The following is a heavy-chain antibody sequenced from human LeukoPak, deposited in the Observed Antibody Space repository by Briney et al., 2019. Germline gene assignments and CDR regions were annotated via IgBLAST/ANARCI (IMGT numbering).Heavy chain of an antibody. Sequence: PGRSLRLSCAASGFTFSSYSMNWVRQAPGKGLEWVSSISSSSSYIYYADSVKGRFTISRDNAKNSLYLQMNSLRAEDTAIYYCARDPRIYCTNGICRDDYFDNWGQGTLVTVSS. J-gene: IGHJ4*02. V-gene: IGHV3-21*01. CDR2: ISSSSSYI. D-gene: IGHD2-8*01. CDR1: GFTFSSYS. CDR3: ARDPRIYCTNGICRDDYFDN.